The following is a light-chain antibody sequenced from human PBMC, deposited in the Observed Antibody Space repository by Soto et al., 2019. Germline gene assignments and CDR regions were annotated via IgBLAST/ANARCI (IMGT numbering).Light chain of an antibody. V-gene: IGKV2-30*01. CDR2: KVS. Sequence: DVVMTQSPLSLPVTLGQPASISCRSSQSLVYSDGNTYLNWFQQRPGQSPRRLIYKVSNRDSGVPDRFGGSGAGTDFALKISRVEAEDVGVYYCMEGTDWPPWTFGQGTKVEIK. CDR1: QSLVYSDGNTY. J-gene: IGKJ1*01. CDR3: MEGTDWPPWT.